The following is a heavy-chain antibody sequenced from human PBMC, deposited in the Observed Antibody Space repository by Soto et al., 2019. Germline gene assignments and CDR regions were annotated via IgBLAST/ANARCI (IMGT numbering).Heavy chain of an antibody. J-gene: IGHJ6*02. V-gene: IGHV3-30*18. Sequence: GGSLRLSCAASGFTFSRYGMHWVRQAPGKGVEWVAVISYDGSNKYYADSVKGRFTISRDNSKNTLYLKMNSLRAEDTAVYYCAKLESSSRHYGMDVWGQGTTVTVSS. CDR1: GFTFSRYG. D-gene: IGHD6-6*01. CDR2: ISYDGSNK. CDR3: AKLESSSRHYGMDV.